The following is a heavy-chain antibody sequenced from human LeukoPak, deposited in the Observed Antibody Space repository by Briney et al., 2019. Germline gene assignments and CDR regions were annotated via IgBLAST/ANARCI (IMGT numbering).Heavy chain of an antibody. CDR3: ARDSWIRGVIIHFDY. CDR1: GFTFSSYE. CDR2: ISSSGSTI. D-gene: IGHD3-10*01. Sequence: QSGGSLRLSCAASGFTFSSYEMNWVRQAPGKGLEWVSYISSSGSTIYYADSVKGRFTISRDNAKNSLYLQVNSLRAEDTAVYYCARDSWIRGVIIHFDYWGQGTLVTVSS. V-gene: IGHV3-48*03. J-gene: IGHJ4*02.